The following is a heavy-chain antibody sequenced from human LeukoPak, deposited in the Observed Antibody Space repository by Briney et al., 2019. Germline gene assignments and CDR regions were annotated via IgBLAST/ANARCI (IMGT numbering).Heavy chain of an antibody. J-gene: IGHJ3*02. D-gene: IGHD2-21*01. CDR1: GFTFSSYW. V-gene: IGHV3-74*01. Sequence: PGGSLRLSCAASGFTFSSYWMHWVRQAPGKGLVWVSRINSDGSSTSYADSVKGRFTISRDNAKNTLYLQMNSLRAEDTAVYYCARLWASGGAFDIWGQGTMVTVSS. CDR2: INSDGSST. CDR3: ARLWASGGAFDI.